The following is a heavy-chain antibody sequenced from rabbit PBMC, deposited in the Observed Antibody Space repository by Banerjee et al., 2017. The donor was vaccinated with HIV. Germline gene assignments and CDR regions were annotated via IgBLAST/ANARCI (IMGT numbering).Heavy chain of an antibody. Sequence: QSLEESGGDLVKPGASLTLTCKASGFDLSSYYYMCWVRQAPGKGLELIACIYAGSGSTYYASWAKGRFTIPKTSSTTVTLQMTNLTAADTATYFCARDLAGVIGWNFGLWGQGTLVTVS. V-gene: IGHV1S40*01. CDR2: IYAGSGST. J-gene: IGHJ3*01. D-gene: IGHD4-1*01. CDR1: GFDLSSYYY. CDR3: ARDLAGVIGWNFGL.